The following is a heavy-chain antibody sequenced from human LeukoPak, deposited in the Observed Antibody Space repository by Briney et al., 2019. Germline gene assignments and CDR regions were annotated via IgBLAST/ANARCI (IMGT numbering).Heavy chain of an antibody. D-gene: IGHD3-10*01. CDR3: ARGAYYGSGSYMDY. CDR1: GFTFSDYY. CDR2: ISSSSSYT. Sequence: KPGGSLRLSCAASGFTFSDYYMSWIRHAPGKGVGWVSYISSSSSYTNYADSVKGRFTISRDNAKNSLYLQMNSLRAEDTAVYYCARGAYYGSGSYMDYWGQGTPVTVSS. J-gene: IGHJ4*02. V-gene: IGHV3-11*05.